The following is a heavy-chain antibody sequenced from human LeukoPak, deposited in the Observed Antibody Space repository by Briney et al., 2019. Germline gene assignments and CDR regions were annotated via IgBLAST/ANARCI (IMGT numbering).Heavy chain of an antibody. V-gene: IGHV3-30*02. Sequence: PGGSLRLSCLASGFNFNNYGIHWVRQAPGKGLEWVAFIRSDGSDEYYGDFVKGRFTISRDNSKNTLYLQMNSLRAEDTAVYYCAKPARTDAFDIWGQGTMVTVSS. J-gene: IGHJ3*02. CDR3: AKPARTDAFDI. CDR1: GFNFNNYG. D-gene: IGHD1-14*01. CDR2: IRSDGSDE.